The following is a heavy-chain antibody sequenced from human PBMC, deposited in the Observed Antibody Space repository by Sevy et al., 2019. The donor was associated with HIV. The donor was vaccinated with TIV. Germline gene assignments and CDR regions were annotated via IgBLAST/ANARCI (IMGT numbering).Heavy chain of an antibody. Sequence: SETLSLTCNVSGDSISDYYWSWIRQSPWKGLEWIGYISHSGSTHHNPSLKRRVTLSADTSKNQISLKLTFVTAADTAVYYCARGKVLTEYWGQGTLVTVSS. CDR3: ARGKVLTEY. CDR1: GDSISDYY. V-gene: IGHV4-59*01. J-gene: IGHJ4*02. CDR2: ISHSGST.